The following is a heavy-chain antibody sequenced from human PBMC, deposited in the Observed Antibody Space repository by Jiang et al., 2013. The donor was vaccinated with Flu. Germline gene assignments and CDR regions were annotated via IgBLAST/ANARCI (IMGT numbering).Heavy chain of an antibody. CDR2: INTNTGNP. Sequence: QSGSELKKPGASVKVSCKASGYTFTSYAMNWVRQAPGQGLEWMGWINTNTGNPTYAQGFTGRFVSSLDTSVSTAYLQICSLKAEDTAVYYCARDGARVVKGYYYYYGMDVWGKGTTVTVSS. CDR3: ARDGARVVKGYYYYYGMDV. D-gene: IGHD3-3*01. CDR1: GYTFTSYA. J-gene: IGHJ6*04. V-gene: IGHV7-4-1*01.